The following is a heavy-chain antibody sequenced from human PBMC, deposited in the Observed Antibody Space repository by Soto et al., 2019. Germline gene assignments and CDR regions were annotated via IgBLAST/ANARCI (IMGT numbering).Heavy chain of an antibody. CDR3: ARDHNYYDSSGYN. CDR2: NSSSSSTI. CDR1: GFTFSSYS. V-gene: IGHV3-48*02. D-gene: IGHD3-22*01. Sequence: EVQLVESGGGLVQPGGSLRLSCAASGFTFSSYSMNWVRQAPGKGLEWVSYNSSSSSTIYYADSVKGRFTISRDNAKNSLYLQMNSLRDEDTAVYYCARDHNYYDSSGYNWCQGTLVTVSS. J-gene: IGHJ4*02.